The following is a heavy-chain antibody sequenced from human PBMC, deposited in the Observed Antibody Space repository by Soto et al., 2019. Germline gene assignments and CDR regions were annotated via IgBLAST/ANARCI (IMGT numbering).Heavy chain of an antibody. J-gene: IGHJ6*04. V-gene: IGHV3-48*03. CDR3: ARDLLHYDFWSGYSAYFFYGMDV. Sequence: GGSLRLSCAAAGFTFSSYEMNLVRQAPGQGLEWVSYISDSGGTVYYADSVKGRFTVSRDNAQNSVYLQMNSLRTEDTAVYYCARDLLHYDFWSGYSAYFFYGMDVCGAVTTVPVSP. D-gene: IGHD3-3*01. CDR1: GFTFSSYE. CDR2: ISDSGGTV.